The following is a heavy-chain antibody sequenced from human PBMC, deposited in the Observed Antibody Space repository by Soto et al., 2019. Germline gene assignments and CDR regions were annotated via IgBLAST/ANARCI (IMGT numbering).Heavy chain of an antibody. Sequence: QVQLVQSGAEVKKPGSSVKVSCKASGGTFSSYAISWVRQAPGQGLEWMGGIIPIFATSNYAQKFQGRVTITADESTTTAYMELSSLRSEATAVYYCARGVEHSGYDFFYWGQGTLVTVSS. J-gene: IGHJ4*02. V-gene: IGHV1-69*01. CDR2: IIPIFATS. CDR1: GGTFSSYA. D-gene: IGHD5-12*01. CDR3: ARGVEHSGYDFFY.